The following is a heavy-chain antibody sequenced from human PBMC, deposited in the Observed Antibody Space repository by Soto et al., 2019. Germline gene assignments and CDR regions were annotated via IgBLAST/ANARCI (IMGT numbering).Heavy chain of an antibody. D-gene: IGHD6-6*01. Sequence: ASVKVSCKASGYTFTGYYMHWVRQAPGQGLEWMGWINPNSGGTNYAQKFQGRVTMTRDTSISTACMELSRLRSDDTAVYYCARDRSSSSEGWFDPWGQGTLVTVSS. CDR1: GYTFTGYY. CDR3: ARDRSSSSEGWFDP. V-gene: IGHV1-2*02. J-gene: IGHJ5*02. CDR2: INPNSGGT.